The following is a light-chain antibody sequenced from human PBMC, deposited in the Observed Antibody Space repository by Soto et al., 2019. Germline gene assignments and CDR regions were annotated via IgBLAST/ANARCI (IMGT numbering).Light chain of an antibody. V-gene: IGKV3-11*01. CDR1: QTVTFY. CDR3: QQRSNWPYT. CDR2: DAS. J-gene: IGKJ2*01. Sequence: EIVLTQSPATLSLSPGARATLSCRASQTVTFYLAWYQQKPGRAPRLLIYDASNRATGIPARFSGSGSGTDFTLTISSLEPEDFAVYYCQQRSNWPYTFGQGTKLEIK.